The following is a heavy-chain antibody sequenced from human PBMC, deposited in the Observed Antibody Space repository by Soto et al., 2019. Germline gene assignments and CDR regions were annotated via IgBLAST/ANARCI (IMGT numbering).Heavy chain of an antibody. CDR1: GGTFSSYA. J-gene: IGHJ6*02. Sequence: ASVKVSCKASGGTFSSYAISWVRQAPGQGLEWMGGIIPIFGTANYAQKFQGRVTITVDESTSTAYMELSSLRSEDTAVYYCARDPSVHYYDSSGYDYYYYYGMDVWGQGTTVTVSS. CDR2: IIPIFGTA. V-gene: IGHV1-69*13. D-gene: IGHD3-22*01. CDR3: ARDPSVHYYDSSGYDYYYYYGMDV.